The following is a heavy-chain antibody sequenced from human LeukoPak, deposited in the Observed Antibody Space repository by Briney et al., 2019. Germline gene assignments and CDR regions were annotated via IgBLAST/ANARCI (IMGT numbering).Heavy chain of an antibody. Sequence: GGSLRLSCAASGFTFSNYWMHWVRQAPGKGLVWVSRINSDGGTTTYADSVKGRFTISRDNAKNTLYLQMNSLRAEDTAVYYRARGDISASGLADYWGQGTLVTVSS. J-gene: IGHJ4*02. CDR3: ARGDISASGLADY. V-gene: IGHV3-74*01. D-gene: IGHD6-13*01. CDR1: GFTFSNYW. CDR2: INSDGGTT.